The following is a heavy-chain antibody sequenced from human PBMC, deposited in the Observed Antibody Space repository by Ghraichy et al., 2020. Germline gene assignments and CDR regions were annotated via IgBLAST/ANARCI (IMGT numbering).Heavy chain of an antibody. CDR1: GYTFTKYY. J-gene: IGHJ4*02. V-gene: IGHV1-46*03. CDR2: INPNGDST. Sequence: ASVKVSCKASGYTFTKYYVHWVRQAPGQGLEWMGMINPNGDSTSYAQNFQGRVTMTRDTSTSTVSMELSSLTSDDTAVYYCARLSPSADYSGFPDYFEYWGQGTLVSVSS. D-gene: IGHD6-19*01. CDR3: ARLSPSADYSGFPDYFEY.